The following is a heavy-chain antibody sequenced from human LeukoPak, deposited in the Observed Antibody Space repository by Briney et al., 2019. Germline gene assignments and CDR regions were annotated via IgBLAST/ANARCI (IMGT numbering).Heavy chain of an antibody. Sequence: SVKVSCKASGGTFSSYAISWVRQAPGQGLEWMGRIIPILGIANYAQRFQGRVTITADKSTSTAYMELSSLRSEDTAVYYCARARYSSSRGSFDPWGQGTLVTVSS. CDR2: IIPILGIA. CDR3: ARARYSSSRGSFDP. J-gene: IGHJ5*02. CDR1: GGTFSSYA. V-gene: IGHV1-69*04. D-gene: IGHD6-13*01.